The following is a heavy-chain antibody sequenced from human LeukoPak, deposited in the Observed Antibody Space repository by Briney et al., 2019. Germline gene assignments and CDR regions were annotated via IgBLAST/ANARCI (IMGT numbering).Heavy chain of an antibody. D-gene: IGHD1-14*01. CDR3: AREPGETDEGFEY. J-gene: IGHJ4*02. CDR2: IYYSGST. Sequence: SETLSLTCTVSGGSVSSGSYYWNWIRQPPGKGLEWIGHIYYSGSTDYNTSLKSRVTISAYTSKNQFSMKMTSVTAADTAVYYCAREPGETDEGFEYWGQGTLGTVSS. V-gene: IGHV4-61*01. CDR1: GGSVSSGSYY.